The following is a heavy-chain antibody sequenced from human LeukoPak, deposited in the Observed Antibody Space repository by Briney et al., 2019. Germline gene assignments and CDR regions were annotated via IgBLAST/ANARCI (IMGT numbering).Heavy chain of an antibody. CDR1: GFSFTSYN. J-gene: IGHJ3*02. Sequence: GTSLRLSCAASGFSFTSYNFHWVRQAPGKGLQWLGFISYDGNIKYEDSVKGRFTISRDNSKNTLYMQMNSLRAEDTAVYYCAKFFGDDGYNRGAFDIWGQGTMVTVSS. CDR3: AKFFGDDGYNRGAFDI. D-gene: IGHD5-24*01. CDR2: ISYDGNIK. V-gene: IGHV3-30*18.